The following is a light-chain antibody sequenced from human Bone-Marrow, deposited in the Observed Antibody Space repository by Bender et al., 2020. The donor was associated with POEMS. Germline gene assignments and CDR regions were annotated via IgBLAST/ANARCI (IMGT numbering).Light chain of an antibody. CDR3: ISYTSSSTLV. J-gene: IGLJ3*02. V-gene: IGLV2-14*03. CDR1: SSDIGGYNY. Sequence: QSALTQPASVSGSPGQSITISCTGTSSDIGGYNYVSWYQQHPGKAPKLMILDDNNRPSGVSNRFSGSKSDNTASLTISGLQAEDEADYFCISYTSSSTLVFGGGTKLTVL. CDR2: DDN.